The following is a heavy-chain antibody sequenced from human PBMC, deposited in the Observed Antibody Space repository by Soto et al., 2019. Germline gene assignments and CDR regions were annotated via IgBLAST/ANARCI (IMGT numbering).Heavy chain of an antibody. CDR1: GFTFSSYA. D-gene: IGHD3-3*01. Sequence: GGSLRLSCAASGFTFSSYAMSWVRQAPGKGLEWVSAISGSGGSTYYADSVKGRFTISRDNSKNTLYLQMNSLRAEDTAVYYCANFKVQLNGAWSGYYYYYYYGMDVWGQGTTVTVSS. CDR3: ANFKVQLNGAWSGYYYYYYYGMDV. V-gene: IGHV3-23*01. CDR2: ISGSGGST. J-gene: IGHJ6*02.